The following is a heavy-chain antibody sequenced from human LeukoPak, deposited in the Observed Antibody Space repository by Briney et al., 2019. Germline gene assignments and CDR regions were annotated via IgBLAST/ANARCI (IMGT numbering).Heavy chain of an antibody. J-gene: IGHJ4*02. Sequence: GRSLRLSCAASGFTFSSYGMHWVRQAPGKGLEWVAVISYDGSNKYYADSVKGRFTISRDNSKNTLYLQMNSLRAEDTAVYYCAKDLHPGYSSSWYGGYWGQGTLVTVSS. D-gene: IGHD6-13*01. V-gene: IGHV3-30*18. CDR3: AKDLHPGYSSSWYGGY. CDR2: ISYDGSNK. CDR1: GFTFSSYG.